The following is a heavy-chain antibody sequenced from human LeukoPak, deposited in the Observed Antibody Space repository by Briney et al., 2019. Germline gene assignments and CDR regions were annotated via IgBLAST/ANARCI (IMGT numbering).Heavy chain of an antibody. Sequence: SETLSLTCTVSGSSISSYYWSWIRQPPGKGLEWIGYIYYSGSTNYNPSLKSRVTISVDTSKNQFSLRLSSVTAADTAVYYCARDGPDYFDYWGQGTLVTVSS. CDR3: ARDGPDYFDY. CDR1: GSSISSYY. V-gene: IGHV4-59*12. CDR2: IYYSGST. J-gene: IGHJ4*02.